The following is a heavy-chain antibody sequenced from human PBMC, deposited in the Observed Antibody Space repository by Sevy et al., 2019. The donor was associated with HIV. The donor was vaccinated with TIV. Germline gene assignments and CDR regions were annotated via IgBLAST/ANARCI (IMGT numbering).Heavy chain of an antibody. D-gene: IGHD6-13*01. CDR2: ISSSSSTI. CDR3: TRTGPLSIAEAGTYWFDP. Sequence: GGSLRLSCAASGFTFSSYSMNWVRQAPGKGLEWVSYISSSSSTIYYADSVKGRFTISRDNAKNSLYLQMNSLRDEDTAVYYCTRTGPLSIAEAGTYWFDPWGQGTLVTVSS. J-gene: IGHJ5*02. CDR1: GFTFSSYS. V-gene: IGHV3-48*02.